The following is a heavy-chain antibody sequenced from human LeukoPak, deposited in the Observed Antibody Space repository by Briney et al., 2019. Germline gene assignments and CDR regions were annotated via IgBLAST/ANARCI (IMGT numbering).Heavy chain of an antibody. D-gene: IGHD5-18*01. J-gene: IGHJ3*02. V-gene: IGHV3-53*01. CDR3: AKDIGYSYDVDAFDI. CDR2: IYSGGRT. CDR1: GFTVSSNY. Sequence: GGSLRLSCAASGFTVSSNYMTWVRQAPGKGLEWVSVIYSGGRTFYADSVKGRFTISRDNSKNTLYLQMNSLRAEDTAVYYCAKDIGYSYDVDAFDIWGQGTMVTVSS.